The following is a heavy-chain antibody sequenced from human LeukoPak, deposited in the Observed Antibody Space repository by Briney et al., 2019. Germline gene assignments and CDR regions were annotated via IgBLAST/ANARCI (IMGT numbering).Heavy chain of an antibody. D-gene: IGHD3-10*01. CDR3: ARLHYGSGSSLLFDY. CDR2: IYYSGST. J-gene: IGHJ4*02. Sequence: SETLSLTCTVSGGSISSSSYYWGWIRQPPGKRLEWIGSIYYSGSTYYNPSLKSRVTISVDTSKNQFSLKLSSVTAADTAVYYCARLHYGSGSSLLFDYWGQGTLVTVSS. CDR1: GGSISSSSYY. V-gene: IGHV4-39*01.